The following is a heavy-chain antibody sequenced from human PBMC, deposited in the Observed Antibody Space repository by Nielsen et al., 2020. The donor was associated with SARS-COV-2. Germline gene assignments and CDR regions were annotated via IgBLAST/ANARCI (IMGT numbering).Heavy chain of an antibody. CDR1: GFTFSSYG. Sequence: GESLKISCAASGFTFSSYGMHWVRQAPGKGLEWVAVISYDGSNKYYADSVKGRFTISRDNSKNTLYLQMNSLRAEDTAVYYCAKGRSGGYITPFDYWGQGTLVTVSS. CDR3: AKGRSGGYITPFDY. V-gene: IGHV3-30*18. CDR2: ISYDGSNK. J-gene: IGHJ4*02. D-gene: IGHD5-18*01.